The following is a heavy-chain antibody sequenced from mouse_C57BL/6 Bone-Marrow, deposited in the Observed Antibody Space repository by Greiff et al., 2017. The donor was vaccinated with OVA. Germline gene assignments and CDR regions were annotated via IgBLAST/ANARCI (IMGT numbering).Heavy chain of an antibody. D-gene: IGHD2-3*01. J-gene: IGHJ3*01. CDR3: DRPSYDGYYAFAY. Sequence: VQLVESGPGLVAPSQSLSITCTVSGFSLTSYVVHWVRQPPGKGLEWLVVIWSDGSTTYNSALKSRLSISKDNSKSQVFLKMNSLQTDDTAMYYCDRPSYDGYYAFAYWGQGTLVTVSA. CDR1: GFSLTSYV. V-gene: IGHV2-6*03. CDR2: IWSDGST.